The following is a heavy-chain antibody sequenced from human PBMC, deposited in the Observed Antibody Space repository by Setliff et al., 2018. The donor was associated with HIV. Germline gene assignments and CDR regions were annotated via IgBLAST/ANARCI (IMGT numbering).Heavy chain of an antibody. CDR3: ASRSSYVPLYYYYMDV. J-gene: IGHJ6*03. CDR2: IYTNGST. CDR1: GGSISSGSYY. Sequence: SETVSLTCTVSGGSISSGSYYWSWIRQPAGKGLEWIGHIYTNGSTNYNPSLKSRVTISVDTSKNQFSLKLSSVTAADTAVYYCASRSSYVPLYYYYMDVWGRGTTVTVSS. D-gene: IGHD3-16*01. V-gene: IGHV4-61*09.